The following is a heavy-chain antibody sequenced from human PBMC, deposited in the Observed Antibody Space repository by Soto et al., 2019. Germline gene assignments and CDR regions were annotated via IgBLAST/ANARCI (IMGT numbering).Heavy chain of an antibody. V-gene: IGHV1-69*12. D-gene: IGHD1-1*01. J-gene: IGHJ2*01. Sequence: QVQLVQSGAEVKKPGSSVTVSCKASGGTFSSYTISWVRQAPGQGLEWMGGIIPIFGTANYAQKLQGRVTLTADESTRQAYMELSSLRSEDTAVYCGARGNHRWLQLWYFDLWGRGTLVTVSS. CDR2: IIPIFGTA. CDR1: GGTFSSYT. CDR3: ARGNHRWLQLWYFDL.